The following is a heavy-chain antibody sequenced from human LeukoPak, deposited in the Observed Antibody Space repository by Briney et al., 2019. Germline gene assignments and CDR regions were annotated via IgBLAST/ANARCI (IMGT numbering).Heavy chain of an antibody. V-gene: IGHV3-23*01. Sequence: PGGSLRLSCAASGFTFSTYAMSWVRQAPGKGLEWVSGISGSGDGTYYPDSVKGRVTISRDNSKNTLYLNMNSLRAEDSAVSYCAKLLYGDYVGSFDYWGQGTLVTVSS. CDR2: ISGSGDGT. D-gene: IGHD4-17*01. CDR1: GFTFSTYA. J-gene: IGHJ4*02. CDR3: AKLLYGDYVGSFDY.